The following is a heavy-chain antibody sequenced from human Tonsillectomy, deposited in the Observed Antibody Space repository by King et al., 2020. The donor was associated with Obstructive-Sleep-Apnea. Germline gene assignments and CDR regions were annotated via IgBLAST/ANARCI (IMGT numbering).Heavy chain of an antibody. CDR1: GFTFSSYA. Sequence: PLVESGGGVVQPGRSLRLSCAASGFTFSSYALHWVRQAPGKGLEWVAVISYDGSDKYYADSVKGRFTISRDNSKNTLYLQMNSLRAEATAVYYCASDSFSSGTYYDILTGYLGYYYGMDVWGQGTTVTVSS. V-gene: IGHV3-30*04. CDR2: ISYDGSDK. J-gene: IGHJ6*02. CDR3: ASDSFSSGTYYDILTGYLGYYYGMDV. D-gene: IGHD3-9*01.